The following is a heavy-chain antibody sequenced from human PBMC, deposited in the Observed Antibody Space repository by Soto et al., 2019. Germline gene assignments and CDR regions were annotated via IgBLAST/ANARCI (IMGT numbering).Heavy chain of an antibody. CDR2: IYPSDSDT. J-gene: IGHJ4*02. CDR1: GYNFAGYW. V-gene: IGHV5-51*01. D-gene: IGHD6-19*01. CDR3: SRSGIAVPNHYLDY. Sequence: PGESLKISCKGSGYNFAGYWIAWVRQMPGKGLELMGIIYPSDSDTRYRPSFQGQVTISADKSISSAYLQMNSLQAEDAAIYYCSRSGIAVPNHYLDYWGQGTLVTVSS.